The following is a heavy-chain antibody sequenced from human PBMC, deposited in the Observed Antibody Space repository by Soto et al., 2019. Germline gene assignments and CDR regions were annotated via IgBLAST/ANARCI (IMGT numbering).Heavy chain of an antibody. CDR1: GFTFSSYS. CDR2: ISSSSSYI. D-gene: IGHD3-3*01. V-gene: IGHV3-21*01. Sequence: PGGSLRLCCAASGFTFSSYSMNWVRQAPGKGLEWVSSISSSSSYIYYADSVKGRFTISRDNAKNSLYLQMNSLRAEDTAVYYCARGQTYYDFWSGYSEIIDYWGQGTLVTVSS. CDR3: ARGQTYYDFWSGYSEIIDY. J-gene: IGHJ4*02.